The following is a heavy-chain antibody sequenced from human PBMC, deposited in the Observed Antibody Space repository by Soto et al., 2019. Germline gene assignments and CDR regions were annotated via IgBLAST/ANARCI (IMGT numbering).Heavy chain of an antibody. CDR1: GYTFTSYG. V-gene: IGHV1-18*01. Sequence: ASVKVSCKASGYTFTSYGVSWVRQAPGQGLEWMGWISAYNGNTNYARKLQGRVTMTTDTSTSTAYMELRSLRSDDTAVYYCARDLSGFWSGYSNWFDPWGQGTLVTAPQ. CDR2: ISAYNGNT. J-gene: IGHJ5*02. D-gene: IGHD3-3*01. CDR3: ARDLSGFWSGYSNWFDP.